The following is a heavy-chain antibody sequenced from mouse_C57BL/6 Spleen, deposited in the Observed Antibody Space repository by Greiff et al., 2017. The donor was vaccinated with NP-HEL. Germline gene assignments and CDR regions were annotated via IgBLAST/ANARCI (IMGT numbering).Heavy chain of an antibody. V-gene: IGHV2-2*01. Sequence: VKLQESGPGLVQPSQSLSITCTVSGFSLTSYGVHWVRQSPGKGLEWLGVIWSGGSTDYNAAFISRLSISKDNSKSQVFFKMNSLQADDTAIYYCASVGGKAWFAYWGQGTLVTVSA. CDR1: GFSLTSYG. CDR2: IWSGGST. J-gene: IGHJ3*01. CDR3: ASVGGKAWFAY. D-gene: IGHD1-1*02.